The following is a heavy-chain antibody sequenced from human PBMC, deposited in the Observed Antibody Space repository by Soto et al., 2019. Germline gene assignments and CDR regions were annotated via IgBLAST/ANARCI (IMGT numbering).Heavy chain of an antibody. CDR3: TTERFPGYDYVWGSYRYVY. D-gene: IGHD3-16*02. CDR1: GFTFSNAW. V-gene: IGHV3-15*01. Sequence: GGSLRLSCAASGFTFSNAWMSWVRQAPGKGLEWVGRIKSKTDGGTTDYAAPVKGRFTISRDDSKNTLYLQMNSLKTEDTAVYYCTTERFPGYDYVWGSYRYVYWGQGTLVTVSS. CDR2: IKSKTDGGTT. J-gene: IGHJ4*02.